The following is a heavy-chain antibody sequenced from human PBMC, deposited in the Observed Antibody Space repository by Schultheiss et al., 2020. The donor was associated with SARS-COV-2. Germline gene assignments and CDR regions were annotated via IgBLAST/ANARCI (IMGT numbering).Heavy chain of an antibody. J-gene: IGHJ4*02. D-gene: IGHD4-11*01. V-gene: IGHV1-69*13. CDR1: GGTFSSYA. CDR2: IIPIFGTA. Sequence: SVKVSCKASGGTFSSYAISWVRQAPGQGLEWMGGIIPIFGTANYAQKFQGRVTITADESTSTAYMELSRLRSDDTAVYYCARSPDYWNFDSWGQGTLVTVSS. CDR3: ARSPDYWNFDS.